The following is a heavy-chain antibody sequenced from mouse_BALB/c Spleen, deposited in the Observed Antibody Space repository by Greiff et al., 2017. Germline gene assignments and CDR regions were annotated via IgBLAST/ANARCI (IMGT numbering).Heavy chain of an antibody. CDR2: INPSTGYT. CDR3: ASYVGAMDD. Sequence: QVQLKQSGAELAKPGASVKMSCKASGYTFTSYWMHWVKQRPGQGLEWIGYINPSTGYTEYNQKFKDKATLTADKSSSTAYMQLSSLTSEDSAVYYCASYVGAMDDWGQGTSVTVSS. V-gene: IGHV1-7*01. D-gene: IGHD1-1*01. CDR1: GYTFTSYW. J-gene: IGHJ4*01.